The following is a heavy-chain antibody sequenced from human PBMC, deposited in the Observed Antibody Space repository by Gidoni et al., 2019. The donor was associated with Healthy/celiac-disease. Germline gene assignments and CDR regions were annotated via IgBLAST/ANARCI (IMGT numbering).Heavy chain of an antibody. CDR3: ARGIPFDSIGDGYNRFDY. Sequence: QLQLVQSGAEAKKPGASVKVSCKASGYTFTSYYMHWVRQPPGHGLEWMGIINPSGGSTSDAQKFQGRVTMTRDTSTSTVYMERSSLRAEDTAVYYCARGIPFDSIGDGYNRFDYWGQGTLVTVSS. V-gene: IGHV1-46*01. J-gene: IGHJ4*02. CDR1: GYTFTSYY. CDR2: INPSGGST. D-gene: IGHD3-10*01.